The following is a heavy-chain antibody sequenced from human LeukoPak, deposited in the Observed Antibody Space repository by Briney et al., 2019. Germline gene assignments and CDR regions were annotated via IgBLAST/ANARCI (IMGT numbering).Heavy chain of an antibody. CDR1: GFTFSGYW. CDR3: ASLVQLERRSFSGWDAFDF. CDR2: IQQDGSEK. J-gene: IGHJ3*01. D-gene: IGHD1-1*01. V-gene: IGHV3-7*01. Sequence: GGSLRLSCAASGFTFSGYWMSWVRQGPGKGLEWVANIQQDGSEKNYLDSVKGRFTISRDNAKSSLYLQMNSLRAEDTAVYYCASLVQLERRSFSGWDAFDFWGQGTMVTVSS.